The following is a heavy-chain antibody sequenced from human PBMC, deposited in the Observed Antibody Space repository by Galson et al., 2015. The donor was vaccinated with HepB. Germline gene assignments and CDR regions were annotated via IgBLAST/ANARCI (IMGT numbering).Heavy chain of an antibody. CDR1: GVTFSSYS. CDR2: IIPIFDTA. D-gene: IGHD2-2*01. J-gene: IGHJ4*02. V-gene: IGHV1-69*13. CDR3: ARALVVPAALYYFDS. Sequence: SVKVSCKASGVTFSSYSISWVRQAPGQGLDWMGVIIPIFDTANYAHEFQGRVTITADESTSTAYMELSSLRSEEAAVYYCARALVVPAALYYFDSWGQGTLVTVSS.